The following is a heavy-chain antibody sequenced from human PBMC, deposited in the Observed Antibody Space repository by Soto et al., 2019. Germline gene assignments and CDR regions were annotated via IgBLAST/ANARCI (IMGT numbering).Heavy chain of an antibody. D-gene: IGHD3-22*01. CDR3: ARDNRSGYYFDY. CDR1: GDSISSGGYS. CDR2: IYQSGTT. V-gene: IGHV4-30-2*01. J-gene: IGHJ4*02. Sequence: QVQLQESGSGLVKPSQTLSLTCDVSGDSISSGGYSWNWIRQPPGKGLEWIGNIYQSGTTDYNPSLKSRGTISVDRSKNQFSLKLSSVTAADTAVYYCARDNRSGYYFDYWGQGTLVTVSS.